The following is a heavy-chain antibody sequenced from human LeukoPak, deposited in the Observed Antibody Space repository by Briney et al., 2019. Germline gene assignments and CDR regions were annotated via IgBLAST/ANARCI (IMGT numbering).Heavy chain of an antibody. Sequence: GASVKVSCKASGYTFTSYAMNWVRQAPGQGLEWMGWINTNTGNPTYAQGFTGRFVFSLDTSVSTAYLQISSLKAEDTAVYYCARPVLPYYYYGMDVWGQGTTVTVSS. V-gene: IGHV7-4-1*02. J-gene: IGHJ6*02. CDR1: GYTFTSYA. CDR2: INTNTGNP. CDR3: ARPVLPYYYYGMDV.